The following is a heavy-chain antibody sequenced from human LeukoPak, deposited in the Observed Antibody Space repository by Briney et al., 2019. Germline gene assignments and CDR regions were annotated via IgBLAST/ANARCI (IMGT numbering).Heavy chain of an antibody. Sequence: GGSLRLSCAASGFTFSSYAMSWVRQAPGKGLEWVSAISGSGGSTYYADSVKGRFIISRDNSKNSLYLQMNSLRAEDTAAYFCAKVSSSAWYRDLDYWGQGTLVTVSS. CDR2: ISGSGGST. D-gene: IGHD6-19*01. CDR1: GFTFSSYA. CDR3: AKVSSSAWYRDLDY. V-gene: IGHV3-23*01. J-gene: IGHJ4*02.